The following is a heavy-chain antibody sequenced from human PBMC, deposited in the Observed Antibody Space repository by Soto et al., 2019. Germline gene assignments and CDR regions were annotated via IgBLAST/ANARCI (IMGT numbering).Heavy chain of an antibody. Sequence: GGSLRLSCAASGFTVSANHMSWVRQAPGKGLEWVSLLYSGGASYYADSVKGRFTISGDIPKNTLYLQMSSLRAEDTAVYYCARGSGYGDYVGFWGQGTLVTVSS. V-gene: IGHV3-66*01. CDR3: ARGSGYGDYVGF. CDR2: LYSGGAS. J-gene: IGHJ4*02. CDR1: GFTVSANH. D-gene: IGHD4-17*01.